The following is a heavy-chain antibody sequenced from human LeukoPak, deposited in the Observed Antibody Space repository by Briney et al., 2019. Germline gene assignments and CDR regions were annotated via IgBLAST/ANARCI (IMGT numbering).Heavy chain of an antibody. CDR2: IYYSGST. D-gene: IGHD6-13*01. CDR3: ARGTLAAGNAFDI. CDR1: GGSISSYY. V-gene: IGHV4-59*01. J-gene: IGHJ3*02. Sequence: SETLSLTCTVSGGSISSYYWSWIRQPPGKGLEWIRYIYYSGSTNYNPSLKSRVTISVDTSKNQFSLKLSSVTAADTAVYYCARGTLAAGNAFDIWGQGTMVTVSS.